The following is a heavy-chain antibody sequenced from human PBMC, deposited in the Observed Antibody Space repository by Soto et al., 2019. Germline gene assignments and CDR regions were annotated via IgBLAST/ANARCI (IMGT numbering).Heavy chain of an antibody. D-gene: IGHD1-26*01. CDR2: ISKNGIDI. CDR3: APRKYGSFNIGAFDI. V-gene: IGHV3-48*03. Sequence: LRLSCAASGFTFSTYEMNWVRQAPGKGLEWVSYISKNGIDIYYADSVKGRFTISRDNANNSLFLQMDSLRPEDTAVYYCAPRKYGSFNIGAFDIWGQGTMVTVSS. CDR1: GFTFSTYE. J-gene: IGHJ3*02.